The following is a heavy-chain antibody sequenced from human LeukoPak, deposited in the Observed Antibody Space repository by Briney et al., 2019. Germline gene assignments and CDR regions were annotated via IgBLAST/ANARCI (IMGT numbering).Heavy chain of an antibody. V-gene: IGHV1-24*01. CDR2: FDPEDGET. CDR1: GYALTELS. D-gene: IGHD3-9*01. J-gene: IGHJ6*02. Sequence: ASVKVSCKASGYALTELSMHWVRQAPGKGLEWMGGFDPEDGETIYAQKFQGRVTMTEDTSTDTAYMELSSLRSEDTAVYYCATVKRYYDILTGYSHYGMDVWGQGTTVTVSS. CDR3: ATVKRYYDILTGYSHYGMDV.